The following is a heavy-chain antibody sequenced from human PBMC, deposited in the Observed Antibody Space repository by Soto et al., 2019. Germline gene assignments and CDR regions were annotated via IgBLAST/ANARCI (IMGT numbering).Heavy chain of an antibody. CDR3: ARGAPGGNWFDP. CDR2: MNPNSGNT. CDR1: GYTFTSYD. J-gene: IGHJ5*02. D-gene: IGHD3-16*01. Sequence: ASVKVSCKASGYTFTSYDINWARQATGQGLEWMGWMNPNSGNTGYAQKFQGRVTMTRNTAISTAYMELSSLRSEDTAVYYCARGAPGGNWFDPWGQGTLVTVSS. V-gene: IGHV1-8*01.